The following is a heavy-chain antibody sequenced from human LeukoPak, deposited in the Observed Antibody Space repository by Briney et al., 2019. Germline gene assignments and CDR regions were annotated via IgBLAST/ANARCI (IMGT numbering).Heavy chain of an antibody. CDR1: GFIFNNYD. V-gene: IGHV3-30*03. CDR2: ISRDGKRQ. D-gene: IGHD4-11*01. Sequence: QPGGSLRLSCATSGFIFNNYDPHWVRQAPGKGLEWLATISRDGKRQFYTDSVKGRFTISRDNSKNTLYLQMNSLRAEDTAVYYCAWQYHRSLWGQGTLVTVSS. J-gene: IGHJ4*02. CDR3: AWQYHRSL.